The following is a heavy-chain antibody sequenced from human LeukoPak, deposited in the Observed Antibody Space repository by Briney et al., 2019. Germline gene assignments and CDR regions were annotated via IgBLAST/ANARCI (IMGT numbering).Heavy chain of an antibody. J-gene: IGHJ5*02. Sequence: ASVKVSCKASGYTFTGYYMHWVLQAPGQGRDWMEWINPNSGGTNYAPKFQVRVTMTRDTSISTAYMELSRLRSDDTAVYYCARVARRDIVVVPAAIVWFDPWGQGTLVTVSS. CDR2: INPNSGGT. V-gene: IGHV1-2*02. CDR3: ARVARRDIVVVPAAIVWFDP. CDR1: GYTFTGYY. D-gene: IGHD2-2*01.